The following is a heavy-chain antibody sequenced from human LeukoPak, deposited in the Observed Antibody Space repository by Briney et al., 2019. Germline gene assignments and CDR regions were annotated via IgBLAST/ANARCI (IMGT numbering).Heavy chain of an antibody. Sequence: GGSLRLSCAASGFTVSSNYMSWVRQAPGKGLEWVSVIYSGGGTYYADAGKGRFTISRDNSKNTLYLQMNSLRAGDTAVYYCARDHYVDAFDIWGQGTMVTVSS. D-gene: IGHD3-16*01. CDR3: ARDHYVDAFDI. CDR1: GFTVSSNY. CDR2: IYSGGGT. V-gene: IGHV3-66*01. J-gene: IGHJ3*02.